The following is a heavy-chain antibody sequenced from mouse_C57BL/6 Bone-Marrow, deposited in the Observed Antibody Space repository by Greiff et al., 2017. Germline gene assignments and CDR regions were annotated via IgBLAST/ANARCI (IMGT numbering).Heavy chain of an antibody. Sequence: QVQLKESGAELARPGASVKLSCKASGYTFTSYGISWVKQRTGQGLEWIGEIFPRSGNTYYTEKFKGKATLTADQSSSTAYMELRSLTSEDSAVLFWARSVYYGGWGQVTTLSVST. D-gene: IGHD2-1*01. V-gene: IGHV1-81*01. CDR2: IFPRSGNT. CDR1: GYTFTSYG. CDR3: ARSVYYGG. J-gene: IGHJ2*01.